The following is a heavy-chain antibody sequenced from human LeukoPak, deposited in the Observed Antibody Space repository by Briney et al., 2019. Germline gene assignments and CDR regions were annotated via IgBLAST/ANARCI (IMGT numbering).Heavy chain of an antibody. CDR1: GFAFSNYG. D-gene: IGHD1-20*01. V-gene: IGHV3-23*01. CDR2: ITGSGSTT. CDR3: AREPPTDNYYFDY. Sequence: HTGGSLRLSCAASGFAFSNYGMNWVRQAPGKGLEWVSGITGSGSTTYYADSVKGRFTISRDNAKNSLYLQMNSLRAEDTAVYYCAREPPTDNYYFDYWGQGTLVTVSS. J-gene: IGHJ4*02.